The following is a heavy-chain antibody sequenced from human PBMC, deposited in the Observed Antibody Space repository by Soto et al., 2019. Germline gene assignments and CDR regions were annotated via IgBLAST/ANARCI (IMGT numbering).Heavy chain of an antibody. Sequence: QVQLVQSGAEVKKPGASVKVSCKASGYTFTSYGISWVRPAPGQGLEWMGWISAYNGNTNYAQKLQGRVTMTTDTSTSKASMELRSLRADDTAVYYCASPYYDFCSGYYGYFDYWGQGTLVTVSS. CDR3: ASPYYDFCSGYYGYFDY. CDR1: GYTFTSYG. J-gene: IGHJ4*02. CDR2: ISAYNGNT. D-gene: IGHD3-3*01. V-gene: IGHV1-18*01.